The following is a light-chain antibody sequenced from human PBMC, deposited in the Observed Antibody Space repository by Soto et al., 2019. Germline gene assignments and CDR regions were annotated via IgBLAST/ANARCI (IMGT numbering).Light chain of an antibody. CDR2: DAS. Sequence: EIVLTQSPGTLSLSPGERVTLSCRASQSVSSTYLAWYQQKPGQAPRLLIYDASTRPTGIPDRFSGSGSGTDFTLTISSLEPEDFAVYYCQQYGRSPGLLTFGPGTKVDIK. J-gene: IGKJ3*01. V-gene: IGKV3-20*01. CDR1: QSVSSTY. CDR3: QQYGRSPGLLT.